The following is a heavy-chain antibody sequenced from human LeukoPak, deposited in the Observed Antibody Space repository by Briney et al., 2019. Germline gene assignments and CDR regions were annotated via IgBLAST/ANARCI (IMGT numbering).Heavy chain of an antibody. CDR2: IKQDGSEK. CDR1: GFTFSSYW. CDR3: ARIPLYYYDSSGYYYFDY. Sequence: PGGSLRLSCAASGFTFSSYWMSWVRQAPGKGLEWVANIKQDGSEKYYVDFVKGRFTISRDNAKNSLYLQMNSLRAEDTAVYYCARIPLYYYDSSGYYYFDYWGQGTLVTVSS. J-gene: IGHJ4*02. V-gene: IGHV3-7*01. D-gene: IGHD3-22*01.